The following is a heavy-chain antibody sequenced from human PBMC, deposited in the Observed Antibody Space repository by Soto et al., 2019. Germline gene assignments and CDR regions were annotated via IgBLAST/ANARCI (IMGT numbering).Heavy chain of an antibody. CDR3: ARGYCSSTSCYTGIPNLYYYYYGMDV. CDR2: VSHMGVS. Sequence: PSETLSLTCDVSGELYGPYFLAWIRQSPGKGLEWIGEVSHMGVSNYNPALKNRVTISVDAPKKQFSLRLTSVTAADTAVYYCARGYCSSTSCYTGIPNLYYYYYGMDVWDQGTTVTVSS. J-gene: IGHJ6*02. CDR1: GELYGPYF. V-gene: IGHV4-34*01. D-gene: IGHD2-2*02.